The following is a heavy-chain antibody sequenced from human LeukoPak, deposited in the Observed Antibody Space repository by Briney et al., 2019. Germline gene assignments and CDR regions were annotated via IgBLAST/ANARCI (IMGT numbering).Heavy chain of an antibody. V-gene: IGHV1-24*01. CDR1: GYTLTELS. D-gene: IGHD6-19*01. J-gene: IGHJ4*02. CDR2: FDPEDGET. Sequence: ASVKVSCKVSGYTLTELSMHWVRQAPGKGLEWMGGFDPEDGETIYAQKFQGRVTMTEDTSTDTAYMELSSLRSVDTAVYYCATEYSSGWYGGFDYWGQGTLVTVSS. CDR3: ATEYSSGWYGGFDY.